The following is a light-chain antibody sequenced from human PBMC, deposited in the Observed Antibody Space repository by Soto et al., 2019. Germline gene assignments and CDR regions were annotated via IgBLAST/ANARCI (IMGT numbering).Light chain of an antibody. CDR1: SRDVGGYNF. CDR2: EVS. J-gene: IGLJ2*01. CDR3: SSYTSSSYVI. V-gene: IGLV2-14*01. Sequence: QSALTQPASVSGSPGQSITISCTGTSRDVGGYNFVSWYQHHPGKAPKLMLSEVSNRPSGVSNRFSGSKSGNTASLTISGLRTEDEADYYCSSYTSSSYVIFGGGTKLTVL.